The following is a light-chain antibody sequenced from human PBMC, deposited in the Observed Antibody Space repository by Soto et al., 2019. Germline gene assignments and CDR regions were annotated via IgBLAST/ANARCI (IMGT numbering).Light chain of an antibody. J-gene: IGKJ5*01. Sequence: EIVLTQSPATLSLSPGERATFSCRASQSVSSYLAWYQQKPGQAPRRLIYDASTRATGIAATFSGSGSRTDFTLTISILEPEDFAVYYCQQHNHWPPSITFGQGKRLEIK. CDR3: QQHNHWPPSIT. CDR1: QSVSSY. V-gene: IGKV3-11*01. CDR2: DAS.